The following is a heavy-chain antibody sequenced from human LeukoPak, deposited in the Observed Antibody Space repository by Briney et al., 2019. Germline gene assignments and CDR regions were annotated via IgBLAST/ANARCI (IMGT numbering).Heavy chain of an antibody. CDR3: AKDRQFRTVTTTCFDY. Sequence: PGGSLRLSCAASGFTFSSYAMHCVRQAPGKGLEWVAVISYDGSNKYYADSVKGQFTISRDNSKNTLYLQMNSLRAEDTAVYYCAKDRQFRTVTTTCFDYWGQGTLVTVSS. CDR2: ISYDGSNK. J-gene: IGHJ4*02. D-gene: IGHD4-17*01. CDR1: GFTFSSYA. V-gene: IGHV3-30*04.